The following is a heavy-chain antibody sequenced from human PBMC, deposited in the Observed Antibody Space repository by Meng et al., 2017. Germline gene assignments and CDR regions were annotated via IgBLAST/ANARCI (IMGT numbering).Heavy chain of an antibody. CDR1: GGSMSGLY. CDR2: IHYSGST. V-gene: IGHV4-59*11. Sequence: SETLSLTCTVSGGSMSGLYWSWIRQPPRKGVEWIAYIHYSGSTDYNPSLRSRVSISVDTSKNQFFLKLSSVTAADTAVYYCAVITKAGGGFYLGYWGQGTRVTGSS. CDR3: AVITKAGGGFYLGY. D-gene: IGHD3-16*01. J-gene: IGHJ4*02.